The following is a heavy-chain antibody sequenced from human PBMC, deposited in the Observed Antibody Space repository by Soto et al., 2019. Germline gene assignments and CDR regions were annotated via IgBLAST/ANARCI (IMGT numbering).Heavy chain of an antibody. Sequence: GGSLRLSCAASGFTFSSYSMNWVRQAPGKGLEWVSSISSSSSYIYYADSVKGRFTISRDNAKNSLYLQMNSLRAEDTAVYYCARAAAHAATTAEYFQHWGQGTLVTVSS. CDR2: ISSSSSYI. V-gene: IGHV3-21*01. CDR1: GFTFSSYS. D-gene: IGHD4-4*01. J-gene: IGHJ1*01. CDR3: ARAAAHAATTAEYFQH.